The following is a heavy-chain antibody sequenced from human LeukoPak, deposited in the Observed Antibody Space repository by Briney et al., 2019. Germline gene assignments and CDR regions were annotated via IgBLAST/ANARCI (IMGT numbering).Heavy chain of an antibody. D-gene: IGHD3-10*01. CDR1: GYSISNGYY. J-gene: IGHJ4*02. CDR2: INHSGST. CDR3: ARGRITMVRGVIQYYFDY. Sequence: SETLSLTCTISGYSISNGYYWGWMRQPPGKGLEWIGEINHSGSTNYNPSLKSRVTISVDTSKNQFSLKLSSVTAADTAVYYCARGRITMVRGVIQYYFDYWGQGTLVTVSS. V-gene: IGHV4-38-2*02.